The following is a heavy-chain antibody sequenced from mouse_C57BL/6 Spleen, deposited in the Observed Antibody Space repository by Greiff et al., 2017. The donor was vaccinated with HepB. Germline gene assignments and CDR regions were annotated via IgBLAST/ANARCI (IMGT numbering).Heavy chain of an antibody. Sequence: QVQLQQPGAELVRPGSSVKLSCKASGYTFTSYWMHWVKQRPIQGLEWIGNIDPSDSETHYNQKFKDKATLTVDKSSSTAYMPLSSLTSEDSAVYYCAVWLRRYAMDYWGQGTSVTVSS. CDR3: AVWLRRYAMDY. D-gene: IGHD2-2*01. V-gene: IGHV1-52*01. CDR1: GYTFTSYW. J-gene: IGHJ4*01. CDR2: IDPSDSET.